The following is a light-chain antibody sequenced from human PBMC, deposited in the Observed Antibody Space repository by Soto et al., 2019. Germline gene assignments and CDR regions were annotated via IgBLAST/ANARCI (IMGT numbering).Light chain of an antibody. CDR2: LTS. CDR3: MQSLQTPPWT. J-gene: IGKJ1*01. Sequence: DIVMTQSPLSLPVTPGEPASISCRSSRSLLQTNGYTYLDWYLQKPGQSPQLLIYLTSIRASGVPDRFSGSGSGTEFTPKISKVEAEDVGVYYCMQSLQTPPWTFGPGTKVDIK. CDR1: RSLLQTNGYTY. V-gene: IGKV2-28*01.